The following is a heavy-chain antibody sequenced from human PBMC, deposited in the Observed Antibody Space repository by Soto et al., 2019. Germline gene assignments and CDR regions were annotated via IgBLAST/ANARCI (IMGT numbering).Heavy chain of an antibody. Sequence: EVQLVESGGGLVQPGGSLRLSCAASGFTFKMFWMHWVRQVPGKGPEWVSRINDDGISTNYADSVKGRFTISRDNAKSTLYLQMSALRVEDTAFYYCTRGPRSTSTGTGAFWGQGTLVTVSS. CDR3: TRGPRSTSTGTGAF. V-gene: IGHV3-74*01. CDR1: GFTFKMFW. D-gene: IGHD1-1*01. CDR2: INDDGIST. J-gene: IGHJ4*02.